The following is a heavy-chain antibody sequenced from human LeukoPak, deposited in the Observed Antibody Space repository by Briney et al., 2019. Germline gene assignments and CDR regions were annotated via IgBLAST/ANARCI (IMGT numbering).Heavy chain of an antibody. CDR3: ARDRIQLWLTRPLD. CDR1: GFTFSSYW. V-gene: IGHV3-7*01. CDR2: IKQDGSEK. Sequence: QTGGSLRLSCAASGFTFSSYWMSGVRQAPGKGLEWVANIKQDGSEKYYVDSVKGRFTISRDNAKNSLYLQMNSLRAEDTAVYYCARDRIQLWLTRPLDWGQGTLVTVSS. D-gene: IGHD5-18*01. J-gene: IGHJ4*02.